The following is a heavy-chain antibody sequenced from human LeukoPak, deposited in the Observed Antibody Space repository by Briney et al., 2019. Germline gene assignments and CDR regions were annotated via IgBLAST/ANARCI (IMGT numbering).Heavy chain of an antibody. CDR3: ARDKGYCSGGSCYWFDY. V-gene: IGHV1-69*05. J-gene: IGHJ5*01. Sequence: GASVKVSCKASGGTFSSYAISWVRQAPGQGLEWMGGIIPIFGTANYAQKFQGRVTITTGESTSTAYMELSSLRSEDTAVYYCARDKGYCSGGSCYWFDYWGQGTLVTVSS. D-gene: IGHD2-15*01. CDR2: IIPIFGTA. CDR1: GGTFSSYA.